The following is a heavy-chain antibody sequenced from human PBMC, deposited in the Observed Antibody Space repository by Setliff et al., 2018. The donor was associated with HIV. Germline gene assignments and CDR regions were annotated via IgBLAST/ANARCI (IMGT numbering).Heavy chain of an antibody. CDR2: IRSKAYGGTT. V-gene: IGHV3-49*04. CDR3: TRGRSGYDFMDV. CDR1: GFTFGDYA. D-gene: IGHD5-12*01. Sequence: PGGSLRLSCTASGFTFGDYAMSWVRQAPGKGLEWVGFIRSKAYGGTTEYAASVKGRFTISRDDSKSIAYLQMNSLKTEDTAVYYCTRGRSGYDFMDVWGQGTTVTVSS. J-gene: IGHJ6*02.